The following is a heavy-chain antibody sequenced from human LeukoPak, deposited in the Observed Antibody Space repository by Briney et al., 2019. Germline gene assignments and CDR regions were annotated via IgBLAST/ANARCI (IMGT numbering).Heavy chain of an antibody. J-gene: IGHJ4*02. Sequence: KPGGSLRLSCAASEFTFSNAWMSWVRQAPGKGLEWVGRIKSKTDGGTTDYGAPVKGRFIISRDDSKNTLYLQMNSLRAEDTAVYSCAKGYCSSTSCPCDYWGQGTLVTVSS. CDR3: AKGYCSSTSCPCDY. CDR2: IKSKTDGGTT. CDR1: EFTFSNAW. D-gene: IGHD2-2*01. V-gene: IGHV3-15*01.